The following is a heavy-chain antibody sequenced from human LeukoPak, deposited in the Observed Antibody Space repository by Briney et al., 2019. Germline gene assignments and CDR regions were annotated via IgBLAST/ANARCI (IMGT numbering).Heavy chain of an antibody. D-gene: IGHD3-22*01. J-gene: IGHJ3*02. CDR3: ARGRPRTYYYDSKGAFDI. CDR1: GYTFTNYY. Sequence: ASVKVSCKASGYTFTNYYIHWVRQAPGQGLEWMGGIIPIFGTANYAQKFQGRVTITADESTSTAYMELSSLRSEDTAVYYCARGRPRTYYYDSKGAFDIWGQGTMVTVSS. V-gene: IGHV1-69*13. CDR2: IIPIFGTA.